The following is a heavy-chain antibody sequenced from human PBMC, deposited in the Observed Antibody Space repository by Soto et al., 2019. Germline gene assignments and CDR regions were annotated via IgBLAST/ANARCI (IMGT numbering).Heavy chain of an antibody. Sequence: SDTLSLTCTVAGGSISSYYWSWIGQPPGKGLEWIGYIYYSGSTNYNPSLKSRVTISVDTSKNQFSLKLSSVTAADTAVYYCARSLTGYPYNWFDPWGQGTLVTVS. CDR2: IYYSGST. J-gene: IGHJ5*02. V-gene: IGHV4-59*08. D-gene: IGHD3-9*01. CDR3: ARSLTGYPYNWFDP. CDR1: GGSISSYY.